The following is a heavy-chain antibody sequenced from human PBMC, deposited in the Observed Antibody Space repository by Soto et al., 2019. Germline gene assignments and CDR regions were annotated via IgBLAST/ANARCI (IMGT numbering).Heavy chain of an antibody. Sequence: QEQLQQWGAGLLKPSETLSLTCAVYSGSFSGYYWSWIRQPPGKGLEWIGDINHSGNSNYNPSLKSRVTISVDKSKNQFSLKLSSLTAADTAVYYCAREQGHCRGRSCYNYMDVWGKGTTVTVSS. J-gene: IGHJ6*03. CDR2: INHSGNS. V-gene: IGHV4-34*01. CDR1: SGSFSGYY. CDR3: AREQGHCRGRSCYNYMDV. D-gene: IGHD2-15*01.